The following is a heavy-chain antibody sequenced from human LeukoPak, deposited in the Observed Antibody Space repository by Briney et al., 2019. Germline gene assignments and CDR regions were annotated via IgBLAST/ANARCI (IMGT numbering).Heavy chain of an antibody. CDR2: ITSPVGHI. Sequence: GGSLRLSSTASGFTFSTYSMNWVRQAPGKGLEWVASITSPVGHIYYADSLKGRITISRDNAKSSLYLQMNSLRGEDTAVYYCATDGQSSGWYGFDYWGQGTLVTVSS. J-gene: IGHJ4*02. CDR3: ATDGQSSGWYGFDY. D-gene: IGHD6-19*01. V-gene: IGHV3-21*01. CDR1: GFTFSTYS.